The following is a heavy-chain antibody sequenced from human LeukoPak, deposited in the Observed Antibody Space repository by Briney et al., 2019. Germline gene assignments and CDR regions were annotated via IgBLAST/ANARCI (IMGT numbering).Heavy chain of an antibody. J-gene: IGHJ4*02. CDR1: GFTFSSYE. V-gene: IGHV3-48*03. CDR3: ARDRSTVTTWIDY. D-gene: IGHD4-17*01. Sequence: HPGGFLRLSCAASGFTFSSYEMNWVRQAPGKGLEWVSYISGSGTTIYYADSVKGRFTISRDNAKNSLFLQMNSLRAEDTAVYYCARDRSTVTTWIDYWGQGTLVTVSS. CDR2: ISGSGTTI.